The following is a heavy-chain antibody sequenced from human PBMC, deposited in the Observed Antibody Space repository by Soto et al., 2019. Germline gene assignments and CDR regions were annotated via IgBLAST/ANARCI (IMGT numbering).Heavy chain of an antibody. D-gene: IGHD6-13*01. J-gene: IGHJ6*02. V-gene: IGHV1-3*01. CDR1: GYTFTSYA. Sequence: GASVKVSCKASGYTFTSYAMHWVRQAPGQRLEWMGWINAGNGNTKYSQKFQGRVTITRDTSASTAYMELSSLRSEDTAVYYCAREGQQLAQEKYYQFNGMDVWGQGTTVTVSS. CDR2: INAGNGNT. CDR3: AREGQQLAQEKYYQFNGMDV.